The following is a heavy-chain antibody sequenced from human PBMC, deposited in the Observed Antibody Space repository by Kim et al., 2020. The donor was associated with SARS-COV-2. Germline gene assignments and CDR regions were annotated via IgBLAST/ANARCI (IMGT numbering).Heavy chain of an antibody. CDR1: GYSISSHNW. Sequence: SETLSLTCTVSGYSISSHNWWGWIRQPPGRQLEWIGFIHHAAGTHQNPSLRSRFTISIDTPRNQFSLNLRSVTAGDTAVYYCTRKQPGNYASTFWGRGTL. J-gene: IGHJ2*01. CDR2: IHHAAGT. V-gene: IGHV4-28*01. CDR3: TRKQPGNYASTF. D-gene: IGHD1-7*01.